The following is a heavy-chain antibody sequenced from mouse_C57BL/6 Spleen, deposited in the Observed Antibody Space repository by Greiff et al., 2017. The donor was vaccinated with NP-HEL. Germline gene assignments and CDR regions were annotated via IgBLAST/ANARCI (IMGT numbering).Heavy chain of an antibody. CDR1: GFTFSDYG. V-gene: IGHV5-17*01. CDR2: ISSGSSTI. J-gene: IGHJ2*01. CDR3: ARSYYGFPLFDY. Sequence: EVQFFSSGGGLVKPGGSLKLSCAASGFTFSDYGMHWVRQAPEKGLEWVAYISSGSSTIYYADTVKGRFTISRDNAKNTLFLQMTSLRSEDTIMYCCARSYYGFPLFDYWGQGTTLTVSS. D-gene: IGHD2-2*01.